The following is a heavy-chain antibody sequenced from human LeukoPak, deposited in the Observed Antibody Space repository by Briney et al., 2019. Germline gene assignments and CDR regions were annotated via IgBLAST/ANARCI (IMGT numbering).Heavy chain of an antibody. D-gene: IGHD6-13*01. CDR2: ISGSGGST. CDR1: GFTFSTYA. Sequence: GGSLRLSCAASGFTFSTYAMSWVRQAPGKGLEWVSSISGSGGSTYYADSVKGRFTISRDNSKNTLYLQMNSLRAEDTAVYYCAKDLKGSNWYPFDYWGQGTLVTVSS. J-gene: IGHJ4*02. V-gene: IGHV3-23*01. CDR3: AKDLKGSNWYPFDY.